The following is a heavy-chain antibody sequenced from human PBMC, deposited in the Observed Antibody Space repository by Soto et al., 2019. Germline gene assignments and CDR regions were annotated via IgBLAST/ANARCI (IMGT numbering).Heavy chain of an antibody. V-gene: IGHV3-30-3*01. CDR1: GFTFSSYA. Sequence: GGSLRLSCAASGFTFSSYAMHWVRQAPGKGLEWVAVISYDGSNKYYADSVKGRFTISRDNSKNTLYLQMNSLRAEDTAVYYCAKDKGFIQLWFNWFDPWGQGTLVTVPQ. CDR3: AKDKGFIQLWFNWFDP. CDR2: ISYDGSNK. J-gene: IGHJ5*02. D-gene: IGHD5-18*01.